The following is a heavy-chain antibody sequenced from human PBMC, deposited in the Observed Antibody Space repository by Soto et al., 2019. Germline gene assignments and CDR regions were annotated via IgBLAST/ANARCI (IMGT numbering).Heavy chain of an antibody. CDR3: ARGGGFGVVVAADFDY. D-gene: IGHD2-15*01. CDR2: TYYRSKWYN. J-gene: IGHJ4*02. CDR1: GDSVSSNSAA. Sequence: SQTLSLTCAISGDSVSSNSAAWNWIRQSPSRGLEWLGRTYYRSKWYNDYAVSVKSRITINPDTSKNQFSLQLNSVTPEDTAGYYCARGGGFGVVVAADFDYWGQGTLVTVSS. V-gene: IGHV6-1*01.